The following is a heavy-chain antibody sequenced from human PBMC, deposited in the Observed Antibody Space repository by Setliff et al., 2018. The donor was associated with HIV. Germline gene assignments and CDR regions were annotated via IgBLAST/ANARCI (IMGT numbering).Heavy chain of an antibody. J-gene: IGHJ4*02. Sequence: PSETLSLTCTVSGDSMSSDNYFWVWVRQPPGKGLEWMGNIFHSGNTYYSPSLKSRVTISVDTSKNQFSLKLSSVTAADTAVYYCARHDTEYSSYPIDYWGQGNLVTVSS. D-gene: IGHD6-6*01. CDR3: ARHDTEYSSYPIDY. CDR1: GDSMSSDNYF. V-gene: IGHV4-39*01. CDR2: IFHSGNT.